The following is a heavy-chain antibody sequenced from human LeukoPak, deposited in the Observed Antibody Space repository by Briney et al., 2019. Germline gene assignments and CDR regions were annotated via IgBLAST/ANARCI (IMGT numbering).Heavy chain of an antibody. Sequence: SQTLSLTCSVSGGSISSGNYYWSWIRQPAGKGLEWIGRIYTSGSTNYNPSLKRRLTMSVDTSKNQFSLKLSSVTAADTAVYCCAMSIVMDADDAFDIWGQGTLVTVSS. CDR1: GGSISSGNYY. V-gene: IGHV4-61*02. CDR3: AMSIVMDADDAFDI. CDR2: IYTSGST. D-gene: IGHD6-6*01. J-gene: IGHJ3*02.